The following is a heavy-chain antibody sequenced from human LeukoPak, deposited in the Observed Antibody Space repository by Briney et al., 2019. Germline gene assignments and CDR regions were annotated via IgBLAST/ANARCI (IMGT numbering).Heavy chain of an antibody. CDR1: GFTVSSNY. J-gene: IGHJ4*02. D-gene: IGHD3-3*01. CDR3: ATTYYDFWSGRSGNDY. V-gene: IGHV3-66*01. Sequence: GESLRLSCAASGFTVSSNYMSWVRQAPGKGLEWVSVIYSGGSTYYADSVKGRFTISRDNSKNTLYLQMNSLRAEDTAVYYCATTYYDFWSGRSGNDYWGQGTLVTVSS. CDR2: IYSGGST.